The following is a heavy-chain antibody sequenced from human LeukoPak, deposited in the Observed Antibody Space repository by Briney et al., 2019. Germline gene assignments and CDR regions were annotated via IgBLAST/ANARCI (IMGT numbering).Heavy chain of an antibody. CDR3: ARRGGSPLGAFDI. D-gene: IGHD1-26*01. J-gene: IGHJ3*02. CDR1: GASISSYY. Sequence: SETLSLTCTVSGASISSYYWNWIRQPPGKGLEWLGYIYYSGSTKYNPSLESRVTISVDTSKNQFSLKVSSVTAADTAVYYCARRGGSPLGAFDIWGQGTMVTVSS. V-gene: IGHV4-59*08. CDR2: IYYSGST.